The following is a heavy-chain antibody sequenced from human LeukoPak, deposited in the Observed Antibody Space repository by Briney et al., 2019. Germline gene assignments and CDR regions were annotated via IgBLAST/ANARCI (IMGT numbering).Heavy chain of an antibody. V-gene: IGHV3-23*01. Sequence: GASLRLSCVDSGFTFSSFAMCWVRQGPGRGLELVSTRSSNGSTTYYLDSVTGRFTISRDNSRHTLYLQLNSLRGEDTAVYYCASETPAFDYWGQGTLVTVS. CDR1: GFTFSSFA. D-gene: IGHD4-23*01. CDR3: ASETPAFDY. J-gene: IGHJ4*02. CDR2: RSSNGSTT.